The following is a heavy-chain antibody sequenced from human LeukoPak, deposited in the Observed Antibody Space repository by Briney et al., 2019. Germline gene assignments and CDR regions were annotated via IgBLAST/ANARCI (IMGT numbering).Heavy chain of an antibody. J-gene: IGHJ4*02. CDR2: ISGPGGTT. Sequence: GGSLRLSCATSGFTFSTYAMSWVRQAPGKGLEWVSVISGPGGTTHYADSVKGRFTISRDNSKNTLYLQMNSLRVEDTAIYYCAKRVPYSSSAVYFDYWGQGTLVTVSS. V-gene: IGHV3-23*01. CDR3: AKRVPYSSSAVYFDY. CDR1: GFTFSTYA. D-gene: IGHD6-6*01.